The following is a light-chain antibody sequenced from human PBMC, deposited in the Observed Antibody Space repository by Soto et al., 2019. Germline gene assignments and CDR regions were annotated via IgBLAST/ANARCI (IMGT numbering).Light chain of an antibody. CDR1: SSNIGRNT. J-gene: IGLJ1*01. CDR2: SDS. CDR3: SSYAGSNNFV. Sequence: QSVLTQPPSASGTPGQRVTISCSGSSSNIGRNTVCWYQQLPGTAPKLLLYSDSQRPSGVPDRFSGSKSSNTASLTVSGLQAEDEADYYCSSYAGSNNFVFGTGTKLTVL. V-gene: IGLV1-44*01.